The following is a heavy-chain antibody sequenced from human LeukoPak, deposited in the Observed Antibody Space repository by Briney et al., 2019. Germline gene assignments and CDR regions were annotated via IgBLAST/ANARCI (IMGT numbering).Heavy chain of an antibody. D-gene: IGHD3-22*01. Sequence: GASVKVSCKASGYTFTSYGISWVRQAPGQGLEWMGWISAYNGNTNYAQKLQGRVTMTTDTSTSTAYMELRSLRSDDTAVYYCARDESLYYYDSSGSFDYWGQGTLVTVSS. CDR3: ARDESLYYYDSSGSFDY. CDR2: ISAYNGNT. J-gene: IGHJ4*02. V-gene: IGHV1-18*01. CDR1: GYTFTSYG.